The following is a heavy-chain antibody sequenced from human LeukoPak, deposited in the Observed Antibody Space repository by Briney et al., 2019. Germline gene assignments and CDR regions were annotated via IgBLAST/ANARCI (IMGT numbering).Heavy chain of an antibody. V-gene: IGHV3-23*01. CDR3: ARGDYSGNVRYFDF. CDR1: GFTFSSYS. J-gene: IGHJ4*02. CDR2: ISGTGDNI. Sequence: PGGRLRLSCAGSGFTFSSYSMCWVRQAPGRGLEWVSAISGTGDNIYYADSVKGRFSISRDNSKNTLYLQMNSLRAEDTAVYYCARGDYSGNVRYFDFWGQGTLVTVSS. D-gene: IGHD4-23*01.